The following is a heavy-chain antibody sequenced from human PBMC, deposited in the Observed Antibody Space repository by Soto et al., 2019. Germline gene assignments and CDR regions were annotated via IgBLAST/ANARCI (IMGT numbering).Heavy chain of an antibody. CDR1: GFTFSSYG. J-gene: IGHJ6*02. D-gene: IGHD2-2*02. CDR2: IWYDGSNE. CDR3: TTDSSRAAIVGADYYYYGMDV. Sequence: GGSLRLSCAASGFTFSSYGMHWVRQAPGKGLEWVAVIWYDGSNEYYVDSVKGRFTISRDNSKNTLYLQMNSLKTEDTAVYYCTTDSSRAAIVGADYYYYGMDVWGQGTTVTVSS. V-gene: IGHV3-33*08.